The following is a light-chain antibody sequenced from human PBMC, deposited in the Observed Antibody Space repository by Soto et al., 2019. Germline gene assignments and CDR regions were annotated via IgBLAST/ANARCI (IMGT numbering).Light chain of an antibody. J-gene: IGKJ2*01. V-gene: IGKV1-39*01. Sequence: DIQMTQSPSSLSASVGDRVTITCRASQSITTFLNWYQQKPGKAPKLLIYAASSLQSGVPSRFSGSGSSRDFILIIRSLLTEDFATYYCQQRYTTPYTFGQGTKLEIK. CDR2: AAS. CDR1: QSITTF. CDR3: QQRYTTPYT.